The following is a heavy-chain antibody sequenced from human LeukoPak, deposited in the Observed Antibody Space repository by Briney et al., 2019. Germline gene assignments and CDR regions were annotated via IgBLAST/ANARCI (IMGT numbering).Heavy chain of an antibody. CDR1: GGSFSGYY. D-gene: IGHD3-10*01. V-gene: IGHV4-34*01. Sequence: SETLSLTCAVYGGSFSGYYWSWIRQPPGKGLEWIGEINHSGSTNYNPPLKSRVTISVDTSKNQFSLKLSSVTAADTAVYYCARGSMRSNYGSGSYYLNWGQGTLVTVSS. CDR3: ARGSMRSNYGSGSYYLN. CDR2: INHSGST. J-gene: IGHJ4*02.